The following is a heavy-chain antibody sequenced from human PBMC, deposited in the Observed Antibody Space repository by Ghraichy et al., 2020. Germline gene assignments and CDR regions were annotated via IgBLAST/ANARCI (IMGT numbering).Heavy chain of an antibody. J-gene: IGHJ4*02. V-gene: IGHV3-23*01. CDR2: IGSST. Sequence: EGSLRLSCAASGFTFRSYSMSWARQAPGKGLEWVSAIGSSTNYADSVKGRFTISRDNSKNTLFLQMHSLRPEDTAVCDCPRVGYPGYYFGYWGQGVLVTGSS. CDR1: GFTFRSYS. D-gene: IGHD5-12*01. CDR3: PRVGYPGYYFGY.